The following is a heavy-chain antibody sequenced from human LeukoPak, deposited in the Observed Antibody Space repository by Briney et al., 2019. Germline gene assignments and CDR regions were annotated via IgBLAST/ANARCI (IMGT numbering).Heavy chain of an antibody. CDR1: GFTFDDYA. CDR3: AKGTSSSWYYFDY. D-gene: IGHD6-13*01. J-gene: IGHJ4*02. V-gene: IGHV3-9*01. CDR2: ISWNSGTI. Sequence: GRSLRLSCAAPGFTFDDYAMHWVRQAPGKGLEWVSGISWNSGTIGYADSVKGRFTISRDNAKNSLYLQMNSLRAEDTALYYCAKGTSSSWYYFDYWGQGTLVTVSS.